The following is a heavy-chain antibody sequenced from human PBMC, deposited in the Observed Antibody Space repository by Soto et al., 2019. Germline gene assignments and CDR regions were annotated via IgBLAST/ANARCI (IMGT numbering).Heavy chain of an antibody. Sequence: EVQLVESGGGLVKPGGSLRLSCAASGFTFSNAWMNWVRRAPGKGLEWVGRIKSKTDGGTTDYAAPVKGRFTISRDDSKNTLYLQMNSLKTEDTAVYYCTTALYDYVWGSYRYPYNWFDPWGQGTLVTVSS. V-gene: IGHV3-15*07. J-gene: IGHJ5*02. CDR3: TTALYDYVWGSYRYPYNWFDP. CDR1: GFTFSNAW. CDR2: IKSKTDGGTT. D-gene: IGHD3-16*02.